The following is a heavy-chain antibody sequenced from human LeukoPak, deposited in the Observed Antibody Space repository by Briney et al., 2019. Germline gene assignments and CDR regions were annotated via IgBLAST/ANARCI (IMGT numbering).Heavy chain of an antibody. D-gene: IGHD6-6*01. CDR3: AREAVLIAAETHFDY. J-gene: IGHJ4*02. Sequence: GASVKVSCKASGYTFTSYGISWVRQAPGQGLEWMGWISAYNGNTNYAQKLQGRVTMTTDTSTSTAYMELRSLRSDDTAVYYCAREAVLIAAETHFDYWGQGTLVTVSS. CDR1: GYTFTSYG. V-gene: IGHV1-18*01. CDR2: ISAYNGNT.